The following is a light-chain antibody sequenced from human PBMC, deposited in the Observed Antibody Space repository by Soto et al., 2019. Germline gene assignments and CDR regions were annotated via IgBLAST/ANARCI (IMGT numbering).Light chain of an antibody. CDR2: DAS. V-gene: IGKV3-11*01. CDR1: QSISSY. J-gene: IGKJ5*01. CDR3: QQRNHWGVT. Sequence: EVVLTQSPATLSLSPGERATLSCSASQSISSYLAWYQHKPGQAPRLLIYDASNRATGIPDRFSGSGSGTDFTLTISSLVPEDFAVYYCQQRNHWGVTFGRGTRLEIK.